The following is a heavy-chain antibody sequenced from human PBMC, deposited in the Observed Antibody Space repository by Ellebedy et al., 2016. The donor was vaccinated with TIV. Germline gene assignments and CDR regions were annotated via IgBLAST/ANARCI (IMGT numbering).Heavy chain of an antibody. V-gene: IGHV5-51*01. D-gene: IGHD4-17*01. CDR2: IYPDDSDS. J-gene: IGHJ3*02. CDR3: ARVGRYGDYNLGAFDI. Sequence: GGSLRLSXTASGYSLPNYWVGLVRQMPGKGLEWMGFIYPDDSDSRYSPSLQGQVTISADKSISTAYLQWSSLTASDTAMYYCARVGRYGDYNLGAFDIWGQGTKLTVSS. CDR1: GYSLPNYW.